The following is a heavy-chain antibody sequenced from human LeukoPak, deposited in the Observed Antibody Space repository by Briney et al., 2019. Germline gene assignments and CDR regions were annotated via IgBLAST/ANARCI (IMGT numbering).Heavy chain of an antibody. V-gene: IGHV4-4*02. D-gene: IGHD6-13*01. CDR3: ARVGGYSSSWFNWFDP. CDR2: IYHSGST. Sequence: SETLSLTCAVSGGSISSSNWWSWVRQPPGKGLEWIGEIYHSGSTNYNPSLKSRVTISVDKSKNQFSLKLSSVTAADTAVYYCARVGGYSSSWFNWFDPWGQGTLVTVSS. CDR1: GGSISSSNW. J-gene: IGHJ5*02.